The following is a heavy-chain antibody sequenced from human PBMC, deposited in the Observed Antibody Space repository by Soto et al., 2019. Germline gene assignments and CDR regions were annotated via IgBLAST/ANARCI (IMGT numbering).Heavy chain of an antibody. D-gene: IGHD2-21*01. CDR3: ARDGHRRSRYWLDP. V-gene: IGHV4-59*01. Sequence: SETVSLTCTFSVFSIIRYYCGLILQPPVKGLEWILYIYYSGITNYNPSLQSLVTISVDTSKNQFSLKLSSVTAAYTGVYYCARDGHRRSRYWLDPCGKRPLVTVS. J-gene: IGHJ5*02. CDR2: IYYSGIT. CDR1: VFSIIRYY.